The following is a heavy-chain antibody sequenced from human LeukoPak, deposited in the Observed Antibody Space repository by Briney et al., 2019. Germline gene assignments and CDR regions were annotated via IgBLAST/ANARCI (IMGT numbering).Heavy chain of an antibody. CDR1: SDSINSGNYY. D-gene: IGHD1-26*01. J-gene: IGHJ4*02. CDR3: AKRYSGSYFDY. V-gene: IGHV4-61*02. CDR2: IYSSGST. Sequence: SETLSLTCTVSSDSINSGNYYWNWIRQPAGKGLEWIGRIYSSGSTNYNPSLKSRVTISVDTSKNQFSLKLSSVTAADTAVYCCAKRYSGSYFDYWGQGTLVTVSS.